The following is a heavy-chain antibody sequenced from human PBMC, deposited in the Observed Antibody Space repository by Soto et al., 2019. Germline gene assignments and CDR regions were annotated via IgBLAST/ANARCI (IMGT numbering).Heavy chain of an antibody. CDR2: ISGLSSYI. D-gene: IGHD6-25*01. Sequence: EVQLVESGGGLVKPGGSLRLSCAASGFTFSRYGMNWVRQAPGKGLELVSSISGLSSYIYYADSVNGRFTVSRDNAKNSLYVQMNSLRDEDTAVYYCAIDPQQRLADSYYYGMDVWGQGTTVIVSS. CDR3: AIDPQQRLADSYYYGMDV. CDR1: GFTFSRYG. V-gene: IGHV3-21*02. J-gene: IGHJ6*02.